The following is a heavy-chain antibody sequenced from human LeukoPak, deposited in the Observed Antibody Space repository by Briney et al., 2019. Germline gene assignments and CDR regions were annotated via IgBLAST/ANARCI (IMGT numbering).Heavy chain of an antibody. J-gene: IGHJ4*02. CDR3: ARSGIAVADFDY. V-gene: IGHV4-39*07. CDR1: GASISGSGYY. CDR2: IYYSGST. Sequence: PSETLSLTCTVSGASISGSGYYWGWLRQPPGKGLEWIGSIYYSGSTYYNPSLKSRVTISVDTSKNQFSLKLSSVTAADTAVYYCARSGIAVADFDYWGQGTLVTVSS. D-gene: IGHD6-19*01.